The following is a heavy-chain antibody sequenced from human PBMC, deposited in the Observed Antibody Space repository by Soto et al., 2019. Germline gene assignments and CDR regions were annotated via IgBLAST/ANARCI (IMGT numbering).Heavy chain of an antibody. J-gene: IGHJ4*01. V-gene: IGHV3-48*01. D-gene: IGHD6-13*01. CDR2: ISSSSSTI. Sequence: EVQLVESGGGLVQPGGSLRLSCAASGFTFSSYSMNWVRHAPGKGLEWVSYISSSSSTIYYADSVKGRFTISRDNAKYSLYLQMNSLRAEDTAVYYCARDRIAAAVYWGQETLVTVSS. CDR1: GFTFSSYS. CDR3: ARDRIAAAVY.